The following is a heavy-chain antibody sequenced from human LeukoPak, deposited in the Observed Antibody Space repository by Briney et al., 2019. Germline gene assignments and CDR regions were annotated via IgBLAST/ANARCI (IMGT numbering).Heavy chain of an antibody. CDR2: IYTSGRT. V-gene: IGHV4-4*07. Sequence: SETLSLTCTVSGGSISSYYWSWIRQPAGKRLEWIGRIYTSGRTNYNPSFTSRVTMSIDTAKNQFSLNLSSVTAADTAVYYCARQNYYDSGSYWFDYWGLGTLVSVSS. CDR3: ARQNYYDSGSYWFDY. D-gene: IGHD3-10*01. J-gene: IGHJ4*02. CDR1: GGSISSYY.